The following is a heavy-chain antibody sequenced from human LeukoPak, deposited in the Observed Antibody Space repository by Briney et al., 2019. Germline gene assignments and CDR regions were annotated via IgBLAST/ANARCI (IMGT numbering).Heavy chain of an antibody. CDR2: IRYDGCNQ. D-gene: IGHD5/OR15-5a*01. CDR3: AKVKADIVSTDDAFDI. CDR1: GLTFSSYG. J-gene: IGHJ3*02. Sequence: QSGGSLRLSCAASGLTFSSYGLHWVRQAPGKGLAWVAFIRYDGCNQYYADSVKCRFTISRDNSKNTLYLQMNSLRAEDTAVYYCAKVKADIVSTDDAFDIWGQGTMVTVSS. V-gene: IGHV3-30*02.